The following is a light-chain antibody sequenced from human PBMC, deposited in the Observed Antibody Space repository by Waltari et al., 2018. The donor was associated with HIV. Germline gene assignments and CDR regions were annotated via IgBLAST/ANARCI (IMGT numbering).Light chain of an antibody. J-gene: IGKJ2*01. Sequence: DIQMTQSPSSLSASVGDRVTISCRASQAISNSLAWYQQKPGKAPNLLLYGASRLESGVPSRCSGSGSGTDYTLTISNLHPEDFATFYCQLYYSTPPATFGQGTKLEIK. CDR3: QLYYSTPPAT. CDR1: QAISNS. V-gene: IGKV1-NL1*01. CDR2: GAS.